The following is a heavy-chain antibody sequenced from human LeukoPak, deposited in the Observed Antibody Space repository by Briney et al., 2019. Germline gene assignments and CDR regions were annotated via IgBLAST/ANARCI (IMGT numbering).Heavy chain of an antibody. CDR3: ARDRSSGYYGSSDY. D-gene: IGHD3-22*01. Sequence: GGSLRLSCAASGFTFSSYSMNWVRQAPGKGLEWVSYISSSSSTIYYADSVKGRFSIHRDNAKNSLYLQMDSLRDEDTAVYYCARDRSSGYYGSSDYWGQGTLVTVSS. CDR2: ISSSSSTI. CDR1: GFTFSSYS. V-gene: IGHV3-48*02. J-gene: IGHJ4*02.